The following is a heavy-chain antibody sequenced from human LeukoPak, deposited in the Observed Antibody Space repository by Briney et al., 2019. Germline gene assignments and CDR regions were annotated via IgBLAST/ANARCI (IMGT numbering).Heavy chain of an antibody. CDR3: ARGSSRSFDI. Sequence: EASVKVSCKASGYTFTSYYMHWVRQAPGQGLQWMGWMNPNSGNAVYAQKFQGRVTMTRSTSINTAHMELSSLRSEDTAVYYCARGSSRSFDIWGLGTMVTVSS. D-gene: IGHD3-10*01. CDR1: GYTFTSYY. J-gene: IGHJ3*02. CDR2: MNPNSGNA. V-gene: IGHV1-8*02.